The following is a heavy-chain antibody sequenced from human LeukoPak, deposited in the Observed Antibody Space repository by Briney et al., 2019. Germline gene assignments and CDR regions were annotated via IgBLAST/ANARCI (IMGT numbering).Heavy chain of an antibody. D-gene: IGHD6-25*01. CDR3: ARDQSGHFDY. CDR1: GFTFSSYA. CDR2: LLYDGSNK. J-gene: IGHJ4*02. Sequence: QPGGSLRLSCPASGFTFSSYATHWVRQAPGKGLEWVAVLLYDGSNKYYADSVKGRFTISRDNSKNAVYLQMNSLRAEDTAVYYCARDQSGHFDYWGQGTLVTVSS. V-gene: IGHV3-30-3*01.